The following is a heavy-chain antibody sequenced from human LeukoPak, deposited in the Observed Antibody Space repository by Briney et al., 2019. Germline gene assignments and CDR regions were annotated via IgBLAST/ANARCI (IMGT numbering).Heavy chain of an antibody. D-gene: IGHD2-2*01. V-gene: IGHV3-48*01. Sequence: GGSLRLSCAASGFTFSSFSMDWVRQAPGKGLEWLSYISSTSSTMLYTDSVKGRFTISRDNAKDSLYLQMHSLRAEDTAVYYCARSRSGYQFDYWGQGTLVTVSS. J-gene: IGHJ4*02. CDR3: ARSRSGYQFDY. CDR1: GFTFSSFS. CDR2: ISSTSSTM.